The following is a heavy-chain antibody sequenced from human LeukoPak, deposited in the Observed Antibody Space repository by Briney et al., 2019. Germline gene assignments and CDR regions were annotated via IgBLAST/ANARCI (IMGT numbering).Heavy chain of an antibody. CDR1: VGSISSSSHY. CDR3: ARGQFSSGWYIPLHYYYYMDV. V-gene: IGHV4-39*07. CDR2: IYYSGST. J-gene: IGHJ6*03. Sequence: SETLSLTCTVSVGSISSSSHYWGWIRQPPGKGLEWIGSIYYSGSTNYNPSLKSRVTISVDTSKNQSSLKLSSVTAADTAVYYCARGQFSSGWYIPLHYYYYMDVWGKGTTVTISS. D-gene: IGHD6-19*01.